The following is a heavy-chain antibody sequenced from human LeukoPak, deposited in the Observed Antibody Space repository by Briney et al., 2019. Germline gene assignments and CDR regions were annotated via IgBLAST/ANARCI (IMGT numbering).Heavy chain of an antibody. CDR1: GFTFSSYA. CDR3: AKEVQQWLVRVLFDY. Sequence: GGSLRLSCAASGFTFSSYAMSWVRPAPGRGLEWVSAISGRGGSTYYADSVKGRFTISRDNSKNTLYLQMNSLRAEDTAVYYCAKEVQQWLVRVLFDYWGQGTLVTVSS. CDR2: ISGRGGST. J-gene: IGHJ4*02. D-gene: IGHD6-19*01. V-gene: IGHV3-23*01.